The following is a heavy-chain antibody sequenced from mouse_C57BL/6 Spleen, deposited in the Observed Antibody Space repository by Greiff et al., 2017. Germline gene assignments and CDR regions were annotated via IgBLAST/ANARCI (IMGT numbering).Heavy chain of an antibody. J-gene: IGHJ1*03. Sequence: QVQLQQSGAELVKPGASVKISCKASGYAFSSYWMNWVKQRPGKGLEWIGQIYPGDGDTNYNGKFKGKATLTADKSSSTAYMQRSSLTSEDSAVYFCARWGSSHWYFDVWGTGTTVTVSS. CDR1: GYAFSSYW. D-gene: IGHD1-1*01. V-gene: IGHV1-80*01. CDR3: ARWGSSHWYFDV. CDR2: IYPGDGDT.